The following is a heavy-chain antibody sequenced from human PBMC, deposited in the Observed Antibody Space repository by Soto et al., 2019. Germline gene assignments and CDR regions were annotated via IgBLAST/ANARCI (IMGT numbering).Heavy chain of an antibody. D-gene: IGHD2-15*01. Sequence: GESLKISCAASGFTFSSYSMNWVRQAPGKGLEWVSSISSSSSYIYYADSVKGRFTISRDNAKNSLYLQMNSLRAEDTAVYYCARAIGDIVVVVAATERYYYYGMDVWGQGTTVTVSS. V-gene: IGHV3-21*01. CDR3: ARAIGDIVVVVAATERYYYYGMDV. CDR1: GFTFSSYS. J-gene: IGHJ6*02. CDR2: ISSSSSYI.